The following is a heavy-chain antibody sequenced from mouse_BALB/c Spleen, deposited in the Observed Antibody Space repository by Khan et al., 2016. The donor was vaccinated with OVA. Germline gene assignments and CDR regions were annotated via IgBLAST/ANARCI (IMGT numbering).Heavy chain of an antibody. V-gene: IGHV3-2*02. D-gene: IGHD4-1*01. Sequence: EVQLQELGPGLVKPSQSLSLTCTVTGYSITSDYAWNWIRQFPGNKLEWMGYISYSGSTTYNPSLKSRISITRDTSKDQFFLQLKSVTSEDTATXYCASGLGRYYAMDYWGQGTSVTVSS. J-gene: IGHJ4*01. CDR3: ASGLGRYYAMDY. CDR2: ISYSGST. CDR1: GYSITSDYA.